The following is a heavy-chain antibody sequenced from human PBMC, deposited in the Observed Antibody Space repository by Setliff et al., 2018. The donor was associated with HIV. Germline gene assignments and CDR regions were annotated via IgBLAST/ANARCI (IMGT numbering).Heavy chain of an antibody. V-gene: IGHV1-46*01. CDR3: AAETFYGAGSYYREAPDI. D-gene: IGHD3-10*01. CDR1: GYTFTSYY. CDR2: INPSGGST. J-gene: IGHJ3*02. Sequence: ASVKVSCKASGYTFTSYYMHWVRQAPGQGLEWMGIINPSGGSTSYAQKFQGRVRMSRDTSTTTLELNSLRAEDTAVYYCAAETFYGAGSYYREAPDIWGQGTLVTVSS.